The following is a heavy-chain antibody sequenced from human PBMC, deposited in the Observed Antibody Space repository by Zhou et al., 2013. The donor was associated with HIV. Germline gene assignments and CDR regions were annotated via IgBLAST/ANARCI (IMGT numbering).Heavy chain of an antibody. CDR2: IIPILGIA. CDR1: GGTFSSYA. Sequence: QVQLVQSGAEVKKPGSSVKVSCKASGGTFSSYAISWVRQAPGQGLEWMGRIIPILGIANYAQKFQGRVTITADKSTSTAYMELSSLRSEDTAVYYCARGDYDFWSGYYIGEYFQHWGQGTLVTVSS. CDR3: ARGDYDFWSGYYIGEYFQH. D-gene: IGHD3-3*01. V-gene: IGHV1-69*04. J-gene: IGHJ1*01.